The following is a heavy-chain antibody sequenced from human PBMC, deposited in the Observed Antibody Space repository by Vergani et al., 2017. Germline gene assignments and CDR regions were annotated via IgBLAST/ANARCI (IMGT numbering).Heavy chain of an antibody. CDR1: GGSISRGSSY. CDR2: IYTSGST. D-gene: IGHD2-15*01. Sequence: QVQLQKSGPGLVKPSQTLSLTCTVSGGSISRGSSYWSWIRQPAGKGLEWIGRIYTSGSTNDNPSLKSRVTISVDTSTNQFSLKLSSGTAADTAVYYCARAGCSGGSCYSGLDYWGQGTLVTVSS. V-gene: IGHV4-61*02. J-gene: IGHJ4*02. CDR3: ARAGCSGGSCYSGLDY.